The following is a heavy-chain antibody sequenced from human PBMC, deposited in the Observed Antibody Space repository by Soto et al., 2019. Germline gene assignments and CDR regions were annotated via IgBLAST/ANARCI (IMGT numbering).Heavy chain of an antibody. CDR1: GYTFTGYY. V-gene: IGHV1-2*04. D-gene: IGHD2-8*02. Sequence: QVQLVQSGAEVKKPGASVKVSCKASGYTFTGYYMHWVRQAPGQGLEWMGWINHKSGGKNYAQKFQGWVTMTRDTSISTAYMELSRLRSDDTAVYYCARDGKALVDAFDIWGQGTMVTVSS. CDR3: ARDGKALVDAFDI. CDR2: INHKSGGK. J-gene: IGHJ3*02.